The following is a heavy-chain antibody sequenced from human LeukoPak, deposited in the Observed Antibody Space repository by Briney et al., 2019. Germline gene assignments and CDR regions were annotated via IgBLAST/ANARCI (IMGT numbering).Heavy chain of an antibody. J-gene: IGHJ4*02. CDR3: AKDIGMTTVTTSWDY. CDR2: ISWNSGSI. CDR1: GFTFGDYA. V-gene: IGHV3-9*01. D-gene: IGHD4-17*01. Sequence: PGRSLRLSCAASGFTFGDYAMHWVRQAPGKGLEWVSGISWNSGSIGYADSVKGRFTISRDNAKNSLYLQMNSLRAEDTALYYCAKDIGMTTVTTSWDYWGQGTLVTVSS.